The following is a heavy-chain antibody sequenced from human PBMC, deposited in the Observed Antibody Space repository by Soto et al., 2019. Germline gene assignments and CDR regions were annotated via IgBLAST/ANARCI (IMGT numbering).Heavy chain of an antibody. D-gene: IGHD1-26*01. V-gene: IGHV3-30*18. CDR3: AKDGSHNFDY. CDR2: MSLDGSNE. J-gene: IGHJ4*02. Sequence: QVQLVESGGGVVQPGRSLRLSCAASGFTFSHYAMHWVRQAPGKGLEWVALMSLDGSNEYYADSVKGRFTISRDNSKNTLDLQMNSLRAEDTAGYYCAKDGSHNFDYWGQGTLVTVSS. CDR1: GFTFSHYA.